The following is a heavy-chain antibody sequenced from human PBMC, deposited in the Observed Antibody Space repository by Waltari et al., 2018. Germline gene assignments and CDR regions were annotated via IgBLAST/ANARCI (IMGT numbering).Heavy chain of an antibody. CDR3: AKSTLSIGYYFDY. CDR2: INSGVGST. CDR1: GFTFSSYA. J-gene: IGHJ4*02. V-gene: IGHV3-NL1*01. Sequence: VQLVETGGGLVQPGGSLRLSCAASGFTFSSYAMQWVRQAPGKGLEWISAINSGVGSTYEADAVKGRFTISRDNSKNTLSLQMNCLRAEDTAVYYCAKSTLSIGYYFDYWGQGVLVTVSS. D-gene: IGHD3-3*02.